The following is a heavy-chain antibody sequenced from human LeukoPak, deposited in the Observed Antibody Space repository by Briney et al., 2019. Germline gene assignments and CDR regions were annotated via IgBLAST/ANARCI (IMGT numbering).Heavy chain of an antibody. CDR3: ASSPEMATIRRNLYYYYGMDV. CDR2: IIPIFGTA. Sequence: SVKVSCKASGGTFSSYAISWVRQAPGQGLEWMGGIIPIFGTANYAQKFQGRVTITADESTSTAYMELSSLRSEDTAVYYCASSPEMATIRRNLYYYYGMDVWGQGTTVTVSS. CDR1: GGTFSSYA. V-gene: IGHV1-69*13. D-gene: IGHD5-24*01. J-gene: IGHJ6*02.